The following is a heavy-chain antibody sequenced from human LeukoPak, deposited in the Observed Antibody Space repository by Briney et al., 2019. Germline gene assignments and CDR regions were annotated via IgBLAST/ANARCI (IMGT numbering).Heavy chain of an antibody. CDR1: EFTFSYYA. D-gene: IGHD4/OR15-4a*01. J-gene: IGHJ4*02. V-gene: IGHV3-23*01. CDR2: ISVSGAGT. CDR3: ARRVPYYFDY. Sequence: QAGGPLRLSCAASEFTFSYYAMSWVRQAPGKGLEWVSSISVSGAGTYYADSVKGRFTISRDNSKNTLYLEMNSLRAEDTAVYYCARRVPYYFDYWGQGTLVTVSS.